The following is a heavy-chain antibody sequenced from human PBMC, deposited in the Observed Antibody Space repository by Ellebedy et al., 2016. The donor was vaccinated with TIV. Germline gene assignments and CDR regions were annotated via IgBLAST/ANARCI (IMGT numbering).Heavy chain of an antibody. D-gene: IGHD3-3*01. CDR1: GGSISSGGYY. Sequence: SETLSLTXTVSGGSISSGGYYWSWIRQHPGKGLEWIGYIYYSGSTYYNPSLKSRVTISVDTSKNQFSLKLSSVTAADTAVYYCARDLTQGYDFWSGHRYNWFDPWGQGTLVTVSS. J-gene: IGHJ5*02. CDR3: ARDLTQGYDFWSGHRYNWFDP. CDR2: IYYSGST. V-gene: IGHV4-31*03.